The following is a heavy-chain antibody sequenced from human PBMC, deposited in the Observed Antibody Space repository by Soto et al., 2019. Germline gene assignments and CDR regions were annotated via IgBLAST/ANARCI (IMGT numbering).Heavy chain of an antibody. V-gene: IGHV1-18*04. CDR3: ARGGEAAGPDVAFDI. Sequence: SVKVSCKASGYTFTSYGISWVRQAPVQGLEWMGWISAYNGNTNYAQKLQGRVTMTTDTSTSTAYMELRSLRSDDTAVYYCARGGEAAGPDVAFDIWGQGTMVTVSS. D-gene: IGHD6-25*01. CDR1: GYTFTSYG. CDR2: ISAYNGNT. J-gene: IGHJ3*02.